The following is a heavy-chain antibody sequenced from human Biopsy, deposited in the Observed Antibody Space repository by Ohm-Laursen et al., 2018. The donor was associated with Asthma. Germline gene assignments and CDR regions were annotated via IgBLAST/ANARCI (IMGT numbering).Heavy chain of an antibody. J-gene: IGHJ2*01. CDR2: IYYRGRT. Sequence: TLSLTCIVSGDAMSTSGSYWGWIRQSPGKGLEWIGGIYYRGRTYYNPSLESRVTISADTSKNPFSLKVTSVTAADTAVYYCARAVSSSSYWYFDLWGRGDLVTVSS. V-gene: IGHV4-39*02. D-gene: IGHD6-6*01. CDR3: ARAVSSSSYWYFDL. CDR1: GDAMSTSGSY.